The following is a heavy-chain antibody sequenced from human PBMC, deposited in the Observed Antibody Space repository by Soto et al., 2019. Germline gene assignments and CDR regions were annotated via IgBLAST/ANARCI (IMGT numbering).Heavy chain of an antibody. CDR3: AIPGAGDFDY. D-gene: IGHD6-13*01. Sequence: QVQLQESGPGLVEPSGTLSLTCSVSGASISNTNWWSWVRQRPGKGLEWMVEIYHSGTTNCDPTLKTRVTISLDTSKSQFSLKLTSVNAADTAVYYCAIPGAGDFDYGSQGTLFTVSS. V-gene: IGHV4-4*02. J-gene: IGHJ4*02. CDR2: IYHSGTT. CDR1: GASISNTNW.